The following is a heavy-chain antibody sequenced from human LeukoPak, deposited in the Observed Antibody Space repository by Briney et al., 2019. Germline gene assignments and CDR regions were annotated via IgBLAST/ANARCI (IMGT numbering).Heavy chain of an antibody. CDR3: ARGQMAGY. CDR2: ISSSSSI. D-gene: IGHD5-24*01. V-gene: IGHV3-48*02. CDR1: GFTFSSYS. Sequence: PGGSLRLSCAASGFTFSSYSMNWVRQAPGKGLEWVSHISSSSSIYYADSVKGRFTISRDNAKNSLYLQMNSLRDEDTAVYYCARGQMAGYWGQGTLVTVSS. J-gene: IGHJ4*02.